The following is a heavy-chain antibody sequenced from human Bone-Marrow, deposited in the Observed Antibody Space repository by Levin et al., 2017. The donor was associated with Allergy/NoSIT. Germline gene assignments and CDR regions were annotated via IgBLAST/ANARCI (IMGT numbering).Heavy chain of an antibody. J-gene: IGHJ4*02. D-gene: IGHD5-18*01. CDR1: GFTFSSYG. V-gene: IGHV3-30*18. CDR3: AKEDGYSYGGLGYYFDY. CDR2: ISYDGSNK. Sequence: PGGSLRLSCAASGFTFSSYGMHWVRQAPGKGLEWVAVISYDGSNKYYADSVKGRFTISRDNSKNTLYLQMNSLRAEDTAVYYCAKEDGYSYGGLGYYFDYWGQGTLVTVSS.